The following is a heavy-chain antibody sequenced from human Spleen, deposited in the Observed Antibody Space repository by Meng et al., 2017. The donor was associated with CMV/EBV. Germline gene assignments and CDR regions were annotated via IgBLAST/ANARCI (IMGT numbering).Heavy chain of an antibody. CDR1: GFPITNTA. CDR3: ARDLGGGDTFDI. V-gene: IGHV3-53*01. D-gene: IGHD2-21*02. J-gene: IGHJ3*02. CDR2: ISRDGDT. Sequence: GESLKISCTASGFPITNTAMTWVRQAPGKGLEWVSLISRDGDTHYTDSVKGRFIISKDNSKKTLYLQMNSLRAEDTAIYYCARDLGGGDTFDIWGQGTRVTVSS.